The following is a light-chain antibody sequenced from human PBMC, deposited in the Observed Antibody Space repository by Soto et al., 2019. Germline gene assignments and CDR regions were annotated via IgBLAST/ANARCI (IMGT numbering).Light chain of an antibody. CDR3: QQSYSTPPMYT. J-gene: IGKJ2*01. CDR2: AAS. V-gene: IGKV1-39*01. Sequence: DIQMTQSPSSLSASVGDTVTITCRGSLSICSYLHGYGVRPRKAPRLLISAASSVQSGLPSSFSGSGYGTDFTRTISSLQPEECATEYCQQSYSTPPMYTFGGGTKLEIK. CDR1: LSICSY.